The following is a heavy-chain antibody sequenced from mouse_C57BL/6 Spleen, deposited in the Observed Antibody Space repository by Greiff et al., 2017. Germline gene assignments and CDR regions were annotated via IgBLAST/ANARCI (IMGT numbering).Heavy chain of an antibody. J-gene: IGHJ3*01. CDR2: IDPANGNT. CDR1: GFNITNTY. Sequence: VQLQQSVAELVRPGASVKLSCTASGFNITNTYMHWVKQRPEQGLEWIGRIDPANGNTKYAPKFQGKATITADTSSNTAYLQLSSLTSEDTASYYGASWYYDYDGFAYWGQGTLVTVSA. V-gene: IGHV14-3*01. CDR3: ASWYYDYDGFAY. D-gene: IGHD2-4*01.